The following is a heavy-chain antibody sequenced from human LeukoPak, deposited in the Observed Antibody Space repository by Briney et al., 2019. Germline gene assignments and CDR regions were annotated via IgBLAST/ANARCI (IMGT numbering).Heavy chain of an antibody. CDR2: IWYDGSNK. Sequence: GGSLRLSCAASGFTFSSYGMHWVRQARGKGLEWVAVIWYDGSNKYYAYSVKGRFTNSRDNSKNTLYLQMTSVRAEETAVYYCAVYSSGFDYWGQGTLVTVSS. CDR3: AVYSSGFDY. D-gene: IGHD6-19*01. J-gene: IGHJ4*02. V-gene: IGHV3-33*01. CDR1: GFTFSSYG.